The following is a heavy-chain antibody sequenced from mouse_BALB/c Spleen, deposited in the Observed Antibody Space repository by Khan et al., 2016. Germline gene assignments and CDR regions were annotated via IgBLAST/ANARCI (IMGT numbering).Heavy chain of an antibody. CDR2: ISYSGST. Sequence: EVQLQESGPGLVKPSQSLSLTCTVTGYSITSDYAWNWIRQFPGNKLEWMGYISYSGSTSYNPSLKSRISITRDTSKNQFFLQLNSVTTEDTATYYCARAPPRWYFDVWGAGTTVTVPS. CDR1: GYSITSDYA. CDR3: ARAPPRWYFDV. J-gene: IGHJ1*01. V-gene: IGHV3-2*02.